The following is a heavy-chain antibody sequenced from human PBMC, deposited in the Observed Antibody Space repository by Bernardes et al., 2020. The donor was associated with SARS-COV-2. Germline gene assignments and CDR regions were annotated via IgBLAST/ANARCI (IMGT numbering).Heavy chain of an antibody. J-gene: IGHJ4*02. V-gene: IGHV3-30*18. CDR3: AKRTSSSSGPFDY. CDR2: ISYDGNLE. D-gene: IGHD2-2*01. Sequence: GGSLRLSCAASGFTFSSYGMHWVRQAPGKGLEWVAVISYDGNLEFYADSVKGRFTISRDNSKSTLYLQMNSLRDEDTAAYYCAKRTSSSSGPFDYWGQGALVTASS. CDR1: GFTFSSYG.